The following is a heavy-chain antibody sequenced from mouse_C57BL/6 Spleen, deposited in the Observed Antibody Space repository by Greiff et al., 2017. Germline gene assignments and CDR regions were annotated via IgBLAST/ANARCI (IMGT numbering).Heavy chain of an antibody. CDR2: IYPGDGDT. CDR1: GYAFSSYW. Sequence: QVHVKQSGAELVKPGASVKISCKASGYAFSSYWMNWVKQRPGKGLEWIGQIYPGDGDTNYNGKFKGKATLTADKSSSTAYMQLSSLTSEDSAVYCCARSYGNYGPYWYFDVWGTGTTVTVSS. CDR3: ARSYGNYGPYWYFDV. J-gene: IGHJ1*03. V-gene: IGHV1-80*01. D-gene: IGHD2-1*01.